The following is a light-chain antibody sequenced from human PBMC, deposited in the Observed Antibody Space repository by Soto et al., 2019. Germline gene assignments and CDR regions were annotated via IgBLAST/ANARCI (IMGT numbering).Light chain of an antibody. CDR1: QSISNY. CDR2: AAS. J-gene: IGKJ1*01. Sequence: DIQMTQSPSSLSASVGDTVTITCRASQSISNYLSWCQQKPGKAPNLLIYAASSLQSGVPSRFSGSGSGTDFTLTISSLQPEDFATYYCQQTYSIPETFGQGTKVDIK. CDR3: QQTYSIPET. V-gene: IGKV1-39*01.